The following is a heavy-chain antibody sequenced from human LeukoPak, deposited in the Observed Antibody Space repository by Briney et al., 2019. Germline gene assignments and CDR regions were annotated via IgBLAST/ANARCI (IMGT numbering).Heavy chain of an antibody. D-gene: IGHD3-22*01. V-gene: IGHV5-51*01. Sequence: GESLKISCQGSGNRFTNYWIGWVRQMPGKGLEWMGIIYPGDSDTRYSPSFQGQVTISADKSISTAYLQWSSLKASDTAMYYCARLSYYRDSSGYYAWFDPWGQGTLVTVSS. J-gene: IGHJ5*02. CDR2: IYPGDSDT. CDR1: GNRFTNYW. CDR3: ARLSYYRDSSGYYAWFDP.